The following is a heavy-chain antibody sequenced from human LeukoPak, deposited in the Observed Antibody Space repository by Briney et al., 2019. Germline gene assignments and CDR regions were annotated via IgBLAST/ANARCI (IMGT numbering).Heavy chain of an antibody. D-gene: IGHD2-21*02. V-gene: IGHV3-30*03. CDR2: ISYDGSNK. J-gene: IGHJ3*02. CDR1: GFTFSSYG. CDR3: ARRITCGGDCYDYAFDI. Sequence: PGGSLRLSCAASGFTFSSYGMHWVRQAPGKGLEWVAVISYDGSNKYYADSVKGRFTISRDDSKNTAYLQMNSLKTEDTAVYYCARRITCGGDCYDYAFDIWGQGTMVTVSS.